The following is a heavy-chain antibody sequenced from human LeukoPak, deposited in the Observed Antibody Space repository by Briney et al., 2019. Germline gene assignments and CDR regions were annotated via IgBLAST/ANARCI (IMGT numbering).Heavy chain of an antibody. J-gene: IGHJ6*02. CDR2: INPNSGGT. V-gene: IGHV1-2*04. CDR1: GYTFTSYD. D-gene: IGHD2-2*03. Sequence: ASVKVSCKASGYTFTSYDINWVRQATGQGLEWMGWINPNSGGTNYAQKFQGWVTMTRDTSISTAYMELSRLRSDDTAVYYCARGSSGYCSSTSCSDYYYYGMDVWGQGTTVTVSS. CDR3: ARGSSGYCSSTSCSDYYYYGMDV.